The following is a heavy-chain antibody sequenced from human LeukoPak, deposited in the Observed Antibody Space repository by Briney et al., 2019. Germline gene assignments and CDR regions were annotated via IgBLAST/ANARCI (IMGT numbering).Heavy chain of an antibody. CDR2: ISYDGSNK. Sequence: GGSLRLSCAASGFTFSSYGMHWVRQAPGKGLEWVAVISYDGSNKYYADSVKGRFTISRDNSKNTLYLQLNSLRAEDTAVYYCAKDIWTGYQGALDIWGQGTMVTVSS. CDR3: AKDIWTGYQGALDI. D-gene: IGHD3/OR15-3a*01. CDR1: GFTFSSYG. J-gene: IGHJ3*02. V-gene: IGHV3-30*18.